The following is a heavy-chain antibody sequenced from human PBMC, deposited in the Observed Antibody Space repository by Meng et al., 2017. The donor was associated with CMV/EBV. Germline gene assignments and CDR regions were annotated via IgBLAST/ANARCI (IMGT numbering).Heavy chain of an antibody. CDR1: GFSFSRYR. CDR2: ISSSSSYI. D-gene: IGHD1-20*01. CDR3: ASRPYNWNYFDY. Sequence: CGACGFSFSRYRMSWVHQAPGKGLEWVTTISSSSSYIYYAESVKGRFTISRDNAENSLYLQMNSLRAEDTAVYYCASRPYNWNYFDYWGQGTLVTVSS. J-gene: IGHJ4*02. V-gene: IGHV3-21*01.